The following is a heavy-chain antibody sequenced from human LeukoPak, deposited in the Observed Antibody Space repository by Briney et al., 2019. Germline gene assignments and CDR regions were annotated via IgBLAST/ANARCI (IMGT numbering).Heavy chain of an antibody. CDR1: GGSFSGYY. V-gene: IGHV4-34*01. J-gene: IGHJ4*02. D-gene: IGHD2-21*02. CDR3: ASICGGDCHMG. Sequence: SETLSLTCAVYGGSFSGYYWSWIRQPPGKGLEWIGEINHSGSTNYNPSLKSRVTISVDTSKNQFSLKLSSVTAADTAVYYCASICGGDCHMGWGQGTLVTVSS. CDR2: INHSGST.